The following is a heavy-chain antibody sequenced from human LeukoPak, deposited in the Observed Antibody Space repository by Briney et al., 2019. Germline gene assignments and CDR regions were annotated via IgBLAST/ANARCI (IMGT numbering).Heavy chain of an antibody. V-gene: IGHV4-59*01. Sequence: KPSEDLSRNLTGSGGSLRCFYWGWIRQPPREGLEGVGDIYYSGSTNYNPSLKSRVTISVDTSKNQFSLKLSSVTAADTAVYYCARVPRQGQLPEIHFDYWGQGTLVTVSS. CDR3: ARVPRQGQLPEIHFDY. D-gene: IGHD2-2*01. CDR1: GGSLRCFY. CDR2: IYYSGST. J-gene: IGHJ4*02.